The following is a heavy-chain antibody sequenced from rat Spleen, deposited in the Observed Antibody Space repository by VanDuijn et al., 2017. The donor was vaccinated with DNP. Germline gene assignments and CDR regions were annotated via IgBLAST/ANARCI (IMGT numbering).Heavy chain of an antibody. CDR2: ISSGGST. CDR1: GFSLTSYT. CDR3: TRDDIGTTRFDY. Sequence: QVQLKESGPGLVQPSQTLSLICTVSGFSLTSYTVSWVRQPPGKGLEWIATISSGGSTYYNSALKSRLSISRDTSKSQVFLKMNSLQTEDTAIYFCTRDDIGTTRFDYWGQGVMVTVSS. J-gene: IGHJ2*01. V-gene: IGHV2-6*01. D-gene: IGHD1-5*01.